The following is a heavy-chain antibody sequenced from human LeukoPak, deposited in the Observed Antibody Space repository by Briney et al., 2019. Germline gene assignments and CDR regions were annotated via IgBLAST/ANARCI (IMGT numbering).Heavy chain of an antibody. J-gene: IGHJ4*02. CDR3: ARDQVSSSSPIAY. CDR1: GFTFNTYN. V-gene: IGHV3-21*01. D-gene: IGHD6-6*01. CDR2: ISGGSSSI. Sequence: GVSLRLSCAASGFTFNTYNMNWVRQATGKALECLSCISGGSSSIYYADSVKGRFNISRDNDKNSLYLQMNSLRAEDTAVYYCARDQVSSSSPIAYRGQGTLVTVSS.